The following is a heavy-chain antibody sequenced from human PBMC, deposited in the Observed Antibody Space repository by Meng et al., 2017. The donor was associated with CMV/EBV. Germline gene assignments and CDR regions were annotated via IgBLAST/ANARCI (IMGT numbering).Heavy chain of an antibody. Sequence: QVQLQESGPGLVKPSQPLSLTCTVPGGSISSGDYYWSWIRQPPGKGLEWIGYIYYSGSTYYNPSLKSRVTISVDTSKNQFSLKLSSVTAADTAVYYCARVASRVAGAFDYWGQGTLVTVSS. CDR2: IYYSGST. V-gene: IGHV4-30-4*08. J-gene: IGHJ4*02. D-gene: IGHD2-15*01. CDR3: ARVASRVAGAFDY. CDR1: GGSISSGDYY.